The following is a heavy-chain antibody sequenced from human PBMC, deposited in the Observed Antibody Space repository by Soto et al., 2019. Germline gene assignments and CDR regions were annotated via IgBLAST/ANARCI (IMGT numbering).Heavy chain of an antibody. CDR3: ARDRGLAALGY. V-gene: IGHV1-3*01. CDR1: GYTFTSYA. J-gene: IGHJ4*02. CDR2: INAGNGNT. D-gene: IGHD6-13*01. Sequence: QVQLVQSGAEVKKPGASVQGSCKASGYTFTSYAMHWVRQAPGQRLEWMGWINAGNGNTKYSQKFQGRVTITRDTSASTAYMELSSLRSEDTAVYYCARDRGLAALGYWGQGTLVTVSS.